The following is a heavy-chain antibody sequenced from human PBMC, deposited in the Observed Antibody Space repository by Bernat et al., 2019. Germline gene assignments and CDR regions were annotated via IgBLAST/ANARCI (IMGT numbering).Heavy chain of an antibody. V-gene: IGHV4-34*01. CDR2: VNHSGDT. J-gene: IGHJ4*02. D-gene: IGHD6-13*01. Sequence: QVQLHQWGAGLLKSSETLSLTCAVYGESFSGFYWSWIRQPPGKGLEWIGEVNHSGDTNYNSSLKSRVTISADTSKNQFSLKLSSVTAADTAVYYCARGKKHQQQLVHYFDYWGQVILVAVSS. CDR1: GESFSGFY. CDR3: ARGKKHQQQLVHYFDY.